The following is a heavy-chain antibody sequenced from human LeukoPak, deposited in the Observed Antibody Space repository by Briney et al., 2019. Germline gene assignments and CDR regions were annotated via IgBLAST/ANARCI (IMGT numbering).Heavy chain of an antibody. CDR2: IKQDGSEK. Sequence: PGGSLRLSCAASGFTFSSYWMHWVRQAPGKGLEWVVNIKQDGSEKYYVDSGKGRFTISRDNAKNSLYLQMNSLRAEDTAVYYCARASPERGYSYGPLDNYFDYWGQGTLVTVSS. D-gene: IGHD5-18*01. V-gene: IGHV3-7*01. CDR3: ARASPERGYSYGPLDNYFDY. J-gene: IGHJ4*02. CDR1: GFTFSSYW.